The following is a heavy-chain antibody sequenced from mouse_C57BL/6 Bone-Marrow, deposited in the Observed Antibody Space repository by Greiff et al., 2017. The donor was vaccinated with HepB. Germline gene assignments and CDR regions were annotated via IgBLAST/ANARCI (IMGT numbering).Heavy chain of an antibody. J-gene: IGHJ2*01. V-gene: IGHV6-6*01. CDR2: IRNKANNHAT. CDR3: TRGGVRVYFDY. Sequence: EVKVVDSGGGLVQPGGSMKLSCAASGFTFSDAWMDWVRQSPEKGLEWVAEIRNKANNHATYYAESVKGRFTISRDDSKSSVYLQMNSLRAEDTGIYYCTRGGVRVYFDYWGQGTTLTVSS. CDR1: GFTFSDAW.